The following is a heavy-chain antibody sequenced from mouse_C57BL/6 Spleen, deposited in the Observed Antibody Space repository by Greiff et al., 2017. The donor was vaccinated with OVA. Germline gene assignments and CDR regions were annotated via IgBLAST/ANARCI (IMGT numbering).Heavy chain of an antibody. Sequence: VQLQQSGPELVKPGASVKISCKASGYTFTDYYMNWVKQSHGKSLEWIGDINPNNGGTSYNQKFKGKATLTVDKSSSTAYLQLRSLTSEDSAVYYCARRVARYIDVWGTGTTVTVSS. CDR2: INPNNGGT. D-gene: IGHD1-1*01. CDR1: GYTFTDYY. J-gene: IGHJ1*03. CDR3: ARRVARYIDV. V-gene: IGHV1-26*01.